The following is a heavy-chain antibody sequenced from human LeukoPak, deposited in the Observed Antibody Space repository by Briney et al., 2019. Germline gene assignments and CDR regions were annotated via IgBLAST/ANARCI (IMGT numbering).Heavy chain of an antibody. V-gene: IGHV1-2*06. D-gene: IGHD2-2*01. CDR2: INPNSGGT. Sequence: ASVKVSCKASGYTFTGYYMHWVRQAPGQGLEWMGRINPNSGGTNYAQKFQGRVTMTRDTSISTAYMELSRLRSNDTAVYYCARVVPAASASYNWFDPWGQGTLVTVSS. CDR1: GYTFTGYY. CDR3: ARVVPAASASYNWFDP. J-gene: IGHJ5*02.